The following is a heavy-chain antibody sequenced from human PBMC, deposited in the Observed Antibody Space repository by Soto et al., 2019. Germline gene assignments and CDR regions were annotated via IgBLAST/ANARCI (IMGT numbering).Heavy chain of an antibody. Sequence: PSETLSLTCTVSGGSISSYYWSWIRQPPGKGLEWIGYIYYSGSTNYNPSLKSRVTISVDTSKNQFSLKLSSVTAADTAVYYCARLDTRVTPNFDYWGQGTLVTVSS. J-gene: IGHJ4*02. CDR1: GGSISSYY. D-gene: IGHD2-21*02. CDR3: ARLDTRVTPNFDY. V-gene: IGHV4-59*01. CDR2: IYYSGST.